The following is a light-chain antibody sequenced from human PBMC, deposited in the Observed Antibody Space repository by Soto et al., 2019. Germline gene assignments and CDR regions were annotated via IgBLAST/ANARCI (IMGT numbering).Light chain of an antibody. V-gene: IGLV4-69*01. J-gene: IGLJ3*02. CDR2: LNSDGSH. CDR3: QTWGTGTWV. CDR1: SGHSSYA. Sequence: QLVLTQSPSASASLGASVKLTCTLSSGHSSYAIAWHQQQLEKGPRYLMTLNSDGSHSKGDGIPDRFSGSSSGAERYLTISSLQSEDEADYYCQTWGTGTWVFGGGTKLTVL.